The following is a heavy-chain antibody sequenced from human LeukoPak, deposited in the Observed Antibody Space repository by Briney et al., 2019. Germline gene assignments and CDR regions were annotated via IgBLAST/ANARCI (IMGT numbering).Heavy chain of an antibody. V-gene: IGHV4-34*01. Sequence: PSETLSLTCTVSGGSISSYYWSWIRQPPGKGLEWIGEINHSGSTNYNPSLKSRVTISVDTSKNQFSLKLSSVTAADTAVYYCARGRYRRVTGIDYWGQGTLVTVSS. CDR2: INHSGST. D-gene: IGHD5-18*01. CDR1: GGSISSYY. J-gene: IGHJ4*02. CDR3: ARGRYRRVTGIDY.